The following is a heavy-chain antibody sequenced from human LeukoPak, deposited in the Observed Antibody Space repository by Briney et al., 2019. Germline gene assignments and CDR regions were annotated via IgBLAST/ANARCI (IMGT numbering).Heavy chain of an antibody. J-gene: IGHJ4*02. CDR1: GGSFSGYY. CDR2: INHSGST. Sequence: PSETLSLTCAVYGGSFSGYYWSWIRQPPGKGLEWIGEINHSGSTNYNPSLKSRVPISVDTSKNQFSLKLSSVTAADTAVYYCATTRSSGLDYWGQGTLVTVSS. V-gene: IGHV4-34*01. CDR3: ATTRSSGLDY. D-gene: IGHD3-22*01.